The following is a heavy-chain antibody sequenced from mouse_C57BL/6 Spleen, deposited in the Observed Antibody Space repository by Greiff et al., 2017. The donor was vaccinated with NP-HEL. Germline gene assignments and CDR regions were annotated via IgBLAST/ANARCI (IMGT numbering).Heavy chain of an antibody. J-gene: IGHJ2*01. D-gene: IGHD2-3*01. CDR2: IDPETGGT. CDR3: TRFTGYDGC. Sequence: QVQLQQSGAELVRPGASVTLSCKASGYTFTDYEMHWVKQTPVHGLEWIGAIDPETGGTAYNQKFKGKAILTADKSSSTAYMELRRLTPEDSAVYYCTRFTGYDGCWGKGTTLTVAS. V-gene: IGHV1-15*01. CDR1: GYTFTDYE.